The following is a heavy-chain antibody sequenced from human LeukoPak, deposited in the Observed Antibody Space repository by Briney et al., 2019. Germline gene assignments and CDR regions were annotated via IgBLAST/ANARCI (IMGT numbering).Heavy chain of an antibody. J-gene: IGHJ5*02. Sequence: ASVKVSCKASGGTFSSYAISWVRQAPGQGLEWMGWINPNSGGTNYAQKFQGRVTMTRDTSISTAYMELSRLRSDDTAVYYCARGAQWLQYNWFDPWGQGTLVTVSS. CDR3: ARGAQWLQYNWFDP. D-gene: IGHD6-19*01. CDR2: INPNSGGT. V-gene: IGHV1-2*02. CDR1: GGTFSSYA.